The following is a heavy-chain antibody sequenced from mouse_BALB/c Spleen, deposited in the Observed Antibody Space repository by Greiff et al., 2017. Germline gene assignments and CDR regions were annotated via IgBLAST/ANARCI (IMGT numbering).Heavy chain of an antibody. CDR2: IDPANGNT. CDR3: ARRLAY. V-gene: IGHV14-3*02. CDR1: GFNFKDTY. Sequence: VQLKQSGAELVKPGASVKLSCTASGFNFKDTYMHWVKQRPEQGLEWIGGIDPANGNTKYDPKFQGKATITADTSSNTAYLQLSSLTSEDTAVYYCARRLAYWGQGTLVTVSA. J-gene: IGHJ3*01.